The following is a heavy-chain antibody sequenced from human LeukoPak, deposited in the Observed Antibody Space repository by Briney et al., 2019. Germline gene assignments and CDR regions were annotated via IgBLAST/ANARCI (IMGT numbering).Heavy chain of an antibody. V-gene: IGHV4-31*03. Sequence: SETLSLTCTVSGGSISSGGYYWSWIRQHPGKGLEWIGYIYYSGSTYYNPSLESRVTISVDTSKNQFSLKLSSVTAADTAVYYCARAGGVVAHPHFDYWGQGTLVTVSS. CDR1: GGSISSGGYY. J-gene: IGHJ4*02. CDR3: ARAGGVVAHPHFDY. D-gene: IGHD3-16*01. CDR2: IYYSGST.